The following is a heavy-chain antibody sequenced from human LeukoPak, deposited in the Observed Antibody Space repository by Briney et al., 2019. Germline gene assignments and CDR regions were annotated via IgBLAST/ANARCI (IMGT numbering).Heavy chain of an antibody. CDR3: ARRGSYSTLTNAFDI. Sequence: GESLQISCKGSGYSFTSYWIGWVRRMPGKGLEWMGIIYPGDSDTRYSPSFQGQVTISADKSISTAYLQWSSLKASDTAMYYCARRGSYSTLTNAFDIWGQGTMVTVSS. CDR2: IYPGDSDT. J-gene: IGHJ3*02. CDR1: GYSFTSYW. D-gene: IGHD1-26*01. V-gene: IGHV5-51*01.